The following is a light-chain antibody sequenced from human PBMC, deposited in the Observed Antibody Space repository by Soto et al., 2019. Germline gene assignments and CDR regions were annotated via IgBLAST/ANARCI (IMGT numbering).Light chain of an antibody. CDR3: QQYGSSPLT. CDR2: GAS. V-gene: IGKV3-20*01. CDR1: QSVSSSS. J-gene: IGKJ4*01. Sequence: EIVLTQSPGTLSLSPGERATLSCRASQSVSSSSLAWYQQKPGQAPRLLIYGASSRATGIPDRFSGSGSGTDFTLTISRLEPEDFAVYYCQQYGSSPLTFGGGTKVEI.